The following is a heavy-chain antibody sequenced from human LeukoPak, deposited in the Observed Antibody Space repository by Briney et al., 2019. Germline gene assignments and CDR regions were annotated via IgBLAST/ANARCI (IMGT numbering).Heavy chain of an antibody. D-gene: IGHD3-10*01. Sequence: PSETLSLTCPVSGGSISSSGYYWGWIRQPPGKGLEWIGSIYYSGSTYYNPSLKSRVTISVDTSKNQFSLKLSSVTAADTAVYYCARHFGSFDHWGQGTLVTVSS. J-gene: IGHJ4*02. CDR2: IYYSGST. V-gene: IGHV4-39*01. CDR3: ARHFGSFDH. CDR1: GGSISSSGYY.